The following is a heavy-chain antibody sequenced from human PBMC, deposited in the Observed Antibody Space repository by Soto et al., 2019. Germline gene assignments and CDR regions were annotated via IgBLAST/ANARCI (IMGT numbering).Heavy chain of an antibody. Sequence: ASVKVSCKASGYSFSFYGINWVRQAPGQGLEWMGWMNPTGGNRNFAQKFEDRVTMTRTTSINTAYMELSGLRSEDTAVYYCARTLYGDNVDYWGQGTLVTVSS. J-gene: IGHJ4*02. CDR2: MNPTGGNR. CDR3: ARTLYGDNVDY. V-gene: IGHV1-8*01. CDR1: GYSFSFYG. D-gene: IGHD4-17*01.